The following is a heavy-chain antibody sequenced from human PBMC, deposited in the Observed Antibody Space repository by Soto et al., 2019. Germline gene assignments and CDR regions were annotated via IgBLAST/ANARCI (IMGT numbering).Heavy chain of an antibody. CDR1: GFDFINYA. J-gene: IGHJ5*02. V-gene: IGHV3-23*01. D-gene: IGHD2-2*01. CDR3: AKSFCSSSSCFFLWVDP. CDR2: ISGTGVPT. Sequence: GGSLRLSCAASGFDFINYAMSWVRQAPGKGLECISLISGTGVPTLYAESVKGRFSVSRDNSKDTLFLEMNNLRVDDTAMYYCAKSFCSSSSCFFLWVDPWGPGTLVTVSS.